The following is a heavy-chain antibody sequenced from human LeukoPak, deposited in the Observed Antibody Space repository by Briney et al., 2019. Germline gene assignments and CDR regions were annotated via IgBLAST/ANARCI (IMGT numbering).Heavy chain of an antibody. J-gene: IGHJ4*02. CDR1: GGSFSGYY. Sequence: PSETLSLTCAVYGGSFSGYYWSWIRQPPGKGLEWIGEINHSGSTHYNPSVKSPVTISIDTSKNQFSLKLGSVTAADTAVYYCARGYSWGQGTLVTVSS. V-gene: IGHV4-34*01. D-gene: IGHD5-18*01. CDR2: INHSGST. CDR3: ARGYS.